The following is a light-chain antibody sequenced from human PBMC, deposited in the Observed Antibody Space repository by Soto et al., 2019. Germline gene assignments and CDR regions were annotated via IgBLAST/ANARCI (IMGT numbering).Light chain of an antibody. Sequence: GDRVTITCRASQSIGKHLNWYQQKPGKAPKFLIYAASNLQSGVPSRFSGSGSGTDFTLTITSLQPEDFATYYCQQSYSSPWTFGQGTKVDIK. CDR2: AAS. J-gene: IGKJ1*01. CDR3: QQSYSSPWT. V-gene: IGKV1-39*01. CDR1: QSIGKH.